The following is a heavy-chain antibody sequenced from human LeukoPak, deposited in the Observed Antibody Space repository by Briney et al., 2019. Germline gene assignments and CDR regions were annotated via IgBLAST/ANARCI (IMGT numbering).Heavy chain of an antibody. CDR2: IIPIFGTA. D-gene: IGHD3-16*01. Sequence: SVKVSCKASGGTFSSYTITWVRQAPGQGLEWMGGIIPIFGTANYAQKFQGRVTITADKSTSTAYMELSSLRSEDTAAYYCARERGENYFDPWGQGTLVTVSS. V-gene: IGHV1-69*06. J-gene: IGHJ5*02. CDR1: GGTFSSYT. CDR3: ARERGENYFDP.